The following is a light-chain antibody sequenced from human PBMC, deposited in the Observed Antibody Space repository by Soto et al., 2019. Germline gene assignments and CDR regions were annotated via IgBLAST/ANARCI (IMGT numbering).Light chain of an antibody. CDR3: QQYGSTPLT. Sequence: EIVLKQSPDTLSLSPGERATLSCRASQSVKNNYLAWYQQKPGQAPRFLIYDASSRATGIPDRCSGSGSGTDFTLTISRLEPEDFAVYYCQQYGSTPLTFGGGTKVDIK. CDR1: QSVKNNY. CDR2: DAS. J-gene: IGKJ4*01. V-gene: IGKV3-20*01.